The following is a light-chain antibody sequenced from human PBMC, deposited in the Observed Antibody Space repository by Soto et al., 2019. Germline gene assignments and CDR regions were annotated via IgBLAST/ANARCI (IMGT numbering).Light chain of an antibody. CDR1: QSVSSN. Sequence: EIVMTQSPATLSVSPGERASLSCRASQSVSSNLAWYQQKPGQAPRLLIYGSSTRATGVPDRFSGSGSGTEFALIISSLQSEDVAVYYCQQYSNWPPAITFGQGTRLEI. CDR2: GSS. V-gene: IGKV3-15*01. J-gene: IGKJ5*01. CDR3: QQYSNWPPAIT.